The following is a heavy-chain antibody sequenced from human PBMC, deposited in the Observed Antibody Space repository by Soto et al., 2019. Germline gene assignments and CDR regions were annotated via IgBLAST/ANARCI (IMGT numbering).Heavy chain of an antibody. CDR2: IGGGNTYR. J-gene: IGHJ5*01. V-gene: IGHV3-23*01. CDR3: AKDEVSYNGKWDWFDS. Sequence: DVQLLESGGGLVQPGGSLTLSCAASRFIFSDYAMNWVRQAPGKGLEWVSSIGGGNTYRYYADSVKGRFIISRDNSKNKMYLQMNSLRDDDTAVYYCAKDEVSYNGKWDWFDSWGQGTLVTVSS. D-gene: IGHD1-26*01. CDR1: RFIFSDYA.